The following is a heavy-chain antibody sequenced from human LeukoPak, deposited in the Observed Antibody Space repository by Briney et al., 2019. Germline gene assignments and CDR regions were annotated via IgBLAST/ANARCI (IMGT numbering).Heavy chain of an antibody. CDR1: GGSISSSSYY. D-gene: IGHD3-16*01. V-gene: IGHV4-39*07. CDR2: IYYSGST. CDR3: ARRHPRFFDY. Sequence: SETLSLTCTVSGGSISSSSYYWGWIRQPPGKGLEWIGSIYYSGSTYYNPSLKSRVTISVDTSKNQFSLKLSSVTAADTAVYYCARRHPRFFDYWGQGTLVTVSS. J-gene: IGHJ4*02.